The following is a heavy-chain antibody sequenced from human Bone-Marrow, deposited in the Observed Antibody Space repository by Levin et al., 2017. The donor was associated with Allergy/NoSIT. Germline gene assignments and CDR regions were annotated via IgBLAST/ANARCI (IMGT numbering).Heavy chain of an antibody. CDR2: IHYRGST. V-gene: IGHV4-39*01. CDR1: DDSISTGGYF. J-gene: IGHJ1*01. D-gene: IGHD3-10*01. Sequence: PSETLSLTCTVSDDSISTGGYFCGWIRQPPGKGLEWLGSIHYRGSTYYKPSLKSRVLISLDTSKHQFSLNLSSVTAADTAVYYCGRGRDYSSGGQCEQWGQGTLITVSS. CDR3: GRGRDYSSGGQCEQ.